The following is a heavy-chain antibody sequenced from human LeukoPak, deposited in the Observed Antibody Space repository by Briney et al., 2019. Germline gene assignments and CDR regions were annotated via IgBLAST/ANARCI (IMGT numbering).Heavy chain of an antibody. V-gene: IGHV3-21*01. J-gene: IGHJ6*03. D-gene: IGHD5-12*01. Sequence: PGGSLRLSCAASGFTFSSYSMNWVRQAPGRGLEWVSSIGSSSSYIYYADSVKGRFTISRDNAKNSLYLQMNSLRAEDTAVYYCARDGVATIWGIYYYYYYYMDVWGKGTTVTVSS. CDR3: ARDGVATIWGIYYYYYYYMDV. CDR1: GFTFSSYS. CDR2: IGSSSSYI.